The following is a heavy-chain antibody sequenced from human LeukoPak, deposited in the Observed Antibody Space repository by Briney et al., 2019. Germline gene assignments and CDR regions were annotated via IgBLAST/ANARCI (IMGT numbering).Heavy chain of an antibody. Sequence: SETLSLTCTVSGYSISSGYYWGWNRQPPGKGLEWIGSIYHSGNTYYNPSLKSRVTISVDTSKNQFSLKLSSVTAADTAVYYCARADYSSTWSHDYYYMDVWGKGTTVTVSS. CDR3: ARADYSSTWSHDYYYMDV. J-gene: IGHJ6*03. CDR2: IYHSGNT. V-gene: IGHV4-38-2*02. CDR1: GYSISSGYY. D-gene: IGHD6-13*01.